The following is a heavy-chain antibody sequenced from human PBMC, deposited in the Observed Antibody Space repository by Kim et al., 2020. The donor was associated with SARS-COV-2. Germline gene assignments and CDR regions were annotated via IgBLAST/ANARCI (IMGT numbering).Heavy chain of an antibody. J-gene: IGHJ3*02. D-gene: IGHD2-15*01. V-gene: IGHV1-69*02. Sequence: QKFQGRVTITADKSTSTAYMELSSLRSEDTAVYYCASSRVVVAAADAFDIWGQGTMVTVSS. CDR3: ASSRVVVAAADAFDI.